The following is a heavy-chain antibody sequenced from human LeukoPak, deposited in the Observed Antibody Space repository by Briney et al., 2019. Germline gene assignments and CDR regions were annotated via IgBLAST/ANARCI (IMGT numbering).Heavy chain of an antibody. CDR2: ISGSGGST. CDR3: AKTPPYYGSGYDY. J-gene: IGHJ4*02. V-gene: IGHV3-23*01. D-gene: IGHD3-10*01. CDR1: GFTFSSYE. Sequence: PGGSLRLSCAASGFTFSSYEMNWVRQAPGKGLEWVSAISGSGGSTYYADSVKGRFTISRDNSKNTLYLQMNSLRAEDTAVYYCAKTPPYYGSGYDYWGQGTLVTVSS.